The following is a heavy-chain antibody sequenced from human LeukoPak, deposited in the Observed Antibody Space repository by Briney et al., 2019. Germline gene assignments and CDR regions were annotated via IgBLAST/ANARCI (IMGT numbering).Heavy chain of an antibody. J-gene: IGHJ3*02. CDR1: GFTVSINY. V-gene: IGHV3-53*01. CDR2: IYSGGST. Sequence: GGSLGLSCAASGFTVSINYMSWVRQAPGKGLEWVSVIYSGGSTYYADSVKGRFTISRDNSKKTLYLQMNSLRAEDTAVYYCARDGGGYYDRSAGAFDIWGQGTMVTVSS. D-gene: IGHD3-22*01. CDR3: ARDGGGYYDRSAGAFDI.